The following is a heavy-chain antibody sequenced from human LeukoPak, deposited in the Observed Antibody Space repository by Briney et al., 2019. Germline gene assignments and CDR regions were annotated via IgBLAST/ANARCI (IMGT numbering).Heavy chain of an antibody. CDR1: GGTFSSYA. CDR2: INPNSGGT. J-gene: IGHJ6*03. CDR3: ARSNYDILTGYFHYYYYMDV. D-gene: IGHD3-9*01. Sequence: ASVKVSCKASGGTFSSYAISWVRQAPGQGLEWMGWINPNSGGTNYAQKFQGRVTMTRDTSISTAYMELSRLRSDDTAVYYCARSNYDILTGYFHYYYYMDVWGKGTTVTISS. V-gene: IGHV1-2*02.